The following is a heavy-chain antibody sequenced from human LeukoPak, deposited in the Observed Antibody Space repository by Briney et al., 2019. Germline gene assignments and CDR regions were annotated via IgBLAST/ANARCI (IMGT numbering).Heavy chain of an antibody. Sequence: PSETLSLTCAVYGESFSGFYWSWIRQSPGKGLEWLGEINDSGSTNYNPPLKSRVVMSVDTSKKQFSLKLESVTAADTAVYYCARRGVVTAISFDTFDIWGQGTMVTVSS. CDR1: GESFSGFY. CDR3: ARRGVVTAISFDTFDI. D-gene: IGHD2-21*02. J-gene: IGHJ3*02. V-gene: IGHV4-34*01. CDR2: INDSGST.